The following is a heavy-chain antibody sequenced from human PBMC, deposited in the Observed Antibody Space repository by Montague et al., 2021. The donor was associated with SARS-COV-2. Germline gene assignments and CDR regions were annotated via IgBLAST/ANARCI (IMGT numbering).Heavy chain of an antibody. J-gene: IGHJ4*02. D-gene: IGHD3-10*01. CDR2: INYSGST. V-gene: IGHV4-34*01. Sequence: SETLSLTCAVYGGSFSSYYWNWIRQPPGKGLEWIGEINYSGSTNYNPSLKSRVTMSVDTSKNQFSLKLSSVTAADTAVYYCARGARQGYGFGLGYFDYWGQGILVTVSS. CDR3: ARGARQGYGFGLGYFDY. CDR1: GGSFSSYY.